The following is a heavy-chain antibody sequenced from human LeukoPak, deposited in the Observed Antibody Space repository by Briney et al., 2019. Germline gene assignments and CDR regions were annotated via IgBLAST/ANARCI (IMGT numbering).Heavy chain of an antibody. CDR1: GFTFSSYW. Sequence: GGSLRLSCAASGFTFSSYWMSWVRQAPGKGLGWVANIKQDGSEKYYVDSVKGRFTISRDNAKNSLYLQMNSLRAEDTAVYYCARHLYDILTGTFDYWGQGTLVTVSS. J-gene: IGHJ4*02. CDR3: ARHLYDILTGTFDY. CDR2: IKQDGSEK. D-gene: IGHD3-9*01. V-gene: IGHV3-7*01.